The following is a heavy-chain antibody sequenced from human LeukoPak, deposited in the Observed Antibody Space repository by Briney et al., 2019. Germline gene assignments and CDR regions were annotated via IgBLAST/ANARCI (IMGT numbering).Heavy chain of an antibody. CDR3: ARVLSGSNFDY. V-gene: IGHV4-4*02. J-gene: IGHJ4*02. CDR1: GGSLSSTNW. CDR2: IFHSGST. D-gene: IGHD3-22*01. Sequence: SGTLSLTCAVSGGSLSSTNWWSWVRQPPGKGLEWIGEIFHSGSTNYNPSLKSRVTISVDKSKTQFSLKLSSVTAADTAVYYCARVLSGSNFDYWGQGTLVTVSS.